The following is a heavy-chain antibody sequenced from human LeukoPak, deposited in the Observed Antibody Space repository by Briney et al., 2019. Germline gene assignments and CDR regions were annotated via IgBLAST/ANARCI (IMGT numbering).Heavy chain of an antibody. D-gene: IGHD2-15*01. CDR3: ARDRVYCSGGSCAPYFDY. J-gene: IGHJ4*02. CDR1: GFTLSSYG. Sequence: GGSLRLSCAASGFTLSSYGMHWVRQAPGKGLEWVAVIWYDGSNKYYADSVKGRFTISRDNSKNTLYLRMNSLRAEDTAVYYCARDRVYCSGGSCAPYFDYWGQGTLVTVSS. V-gene: IGHV3-33*01. CDR2: IWYDGSNK.